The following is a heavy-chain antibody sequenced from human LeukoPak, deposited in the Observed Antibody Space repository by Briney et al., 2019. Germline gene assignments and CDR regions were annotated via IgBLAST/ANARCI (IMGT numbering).Heavy chain of an antibody. J-gene: IGHJ5*02. CDR3: ARDIPLAGEEEGPNWFDP. Sequence: PGGSLRLSCAAPGFTFISYMMSSVRQAPGKGLGWVANIKQAGSVKYYVDSLKGRFTISRDNAKNSLYLQMNSLRAEDTAVYYCARDIPLAGEEEGPNWFDPWGQGTLVTVSS. CDR2: IKQAGSVK. V-gene: IGHV3-7*03. D-gene: IGHD6-19*01. CDR1: GFTFISYM.